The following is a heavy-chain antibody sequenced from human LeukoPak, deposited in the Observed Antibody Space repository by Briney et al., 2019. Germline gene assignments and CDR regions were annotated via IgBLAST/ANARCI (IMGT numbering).Heavy chain of an antibody. J-gene: IGHJ5*02. CDR2: ISGNGDST. CDR3: ARQMATINH. Sequence: GGYLRRSCAASGFTFSSYAMSWVRQAPGKGLEWVSAISGNGDSTYYADSVKGRFTISRDNSKNTLYLQMNSLRAEDTALYYCARQMATINHWGQGTLVTVSS. CDR1: GFTFSSYA. V-gene: IGHV3-23*01. D-gene: IGHD5-24*01.